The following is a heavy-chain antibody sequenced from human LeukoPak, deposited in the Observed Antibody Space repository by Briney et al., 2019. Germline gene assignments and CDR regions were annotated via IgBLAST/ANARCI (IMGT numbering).Heavy chain of an antibody. CDR2: ISAYNGNT. Sequence: ASVKVSCKASGYTFSSYGISWVRQAPGQGLEWMGWISAYNGNTNYAQKLQGRVTMTTDTSTSTAYMELGSLRSDDTDVYYCARDGDSSGWYDETSYWGQGTLVTVSS. CDR3: ARDGDSSGWYDETSY. V-gene: IGHV1-18*01. J-gene: IGHJ4*02. D-gene: IGHD6-19*01. CDR1: GYTFSSYG.